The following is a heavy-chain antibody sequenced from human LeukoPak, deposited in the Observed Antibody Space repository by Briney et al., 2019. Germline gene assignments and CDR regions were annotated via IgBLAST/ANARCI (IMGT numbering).Heavy chain of an antibody. CDR3: ARERGQRAAAGPGGPVDWFDP. CDR1: GGSISSYY. Sequence: SETLSLTCTVSGGSISSYYWSWIRQPAGKGLEWIGRIYTSGSTNYNPSLKSRVTMSVDTSKNQFSLKLSSVTAADTAVYYCARERGQRAAAGPGGPVDWFDPWGQGTLVTVSS. CDR2: IYTSGST. D-gene: IGHD6-13*01. V-gene: IGHV4-4*07. J-gene: IGHJ5*02.